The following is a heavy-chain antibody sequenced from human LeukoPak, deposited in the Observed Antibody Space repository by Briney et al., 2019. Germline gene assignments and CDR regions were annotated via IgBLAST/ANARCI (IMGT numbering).Heavy chain of an antibody. CDR2: LSYDGSNK. D-gene: IGHD3-10*01. J-gene: IGHJ5*02. CDR3: ARDYYGSGSYYNGVWFDP. V-gene: IGHV3-30-3*01. Sequence: GGSLRLSCAASGFTFSSYAMHWVRQAPGKGLEWVAVLSYDGSNKYYADSVKGRFTISRDNSKDTLDLLMNSLTAEDTAVYYCARDYYGSGSYYNGVWFDPWGQGTLVTVSS. CDR1: GFTFSSYA.